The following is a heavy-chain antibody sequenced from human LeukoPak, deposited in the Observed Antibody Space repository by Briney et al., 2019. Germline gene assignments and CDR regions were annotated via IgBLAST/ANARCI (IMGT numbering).Heavy chain of an antibody. CDR2: INPNSGGT. Sequence: ASVKVSCKASGYTFTSYYMHWVRQAPGQGLEWMGWINPNSGGTNYAQKFQGRVTMTRDTSISTAYMELSRLRSDDTAVYYCARVLLFYCSSTSCYATNYFDYWGQGTLVTVSS. D-gene: IGHD2-2*01. CDR3: ARVLLFYCSSTSCYATNYFDY. V-gene: IGHV1-2*02. J-gene: IGHJ4*02. CDR1: GYTFTSYY.